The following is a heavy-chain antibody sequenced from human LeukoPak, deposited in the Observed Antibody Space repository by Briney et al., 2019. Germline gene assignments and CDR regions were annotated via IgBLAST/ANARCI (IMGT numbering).Heavy chain of an antibody. D-gene: IGHD5-24*01. V-gene: IGHV3-66*01. CDR2: IYSGGST. Sequence: GGSLRLSCAASGFTVSSNYMSWVRQAPGQGLEWVSVIYSGGSTYYADFVKGRFSISRDNSKNTLYLQMNSLRAEDTALYYCASDYRYGYNAYWGQGTLVTVSS. CDR1: GFTVSSNY. J-gene: IGHJ4*02. CDR3: ASDYRYGYNAY.